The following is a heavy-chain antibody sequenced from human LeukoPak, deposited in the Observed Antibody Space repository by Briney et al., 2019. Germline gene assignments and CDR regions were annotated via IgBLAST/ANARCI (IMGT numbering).Heavy chain of an antibody. V-gene: IGHV4-34*01. CDR3: ARQGVYCSSTSCYARGYSYGTFFDY. Sequence: SETLSLTCAVYGGSFSGYYWSWIRQPPGKGLERIGEINHSGSTNYNPSLKSRVTISVDTSKNQFSLKLSSVTAADTAVYYCARQGVYCSSTSCYARGYSYGTFFDYWGQGTLVTVSS. D-gene: IGHD2-2*01. J-gene: IGHJ4*02. CDR1: GGSFSGYY. CDR2: INHSGST.